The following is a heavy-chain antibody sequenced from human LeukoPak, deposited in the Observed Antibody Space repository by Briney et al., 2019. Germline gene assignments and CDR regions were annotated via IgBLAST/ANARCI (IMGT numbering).Heavy chain of an antibody. CDR3: ARELAYYYDSSGYYDAFDI. D-gene: IGHD3-22*01. CDR2: INPNSGGT. V-gene: IGHV1-2*02. Sequence: ASVKVSCKASGYTFTGYYMHWVRQAPGQGLERMGWINPNSGGTNYAQKFQGRVTMTRDTSISTAYMELSRLRSDDTAVYYCARELAYYYDSSGYYDAFDIWGQGTMVTVSS. CDR1: GYTFTGYY. J-gene: IGHJ3*02.